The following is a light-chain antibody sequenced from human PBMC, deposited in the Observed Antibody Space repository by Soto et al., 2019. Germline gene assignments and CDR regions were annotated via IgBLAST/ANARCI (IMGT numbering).Light chain of an antibody. Sequence: QSALTQPASVSGSPGQSITISCTGTSSDVGGYNYVSWYQQHPGKAPKLMIYDVSNRPSGVSNRFSGSKSGNTASLTISGLQAEDEADYYCSSYTISSTLFGGGTKLNVL. V-gene: IGLV2-14*01. CDR2: DVS. CDR1: SSDVGGYNY. CDR3: SSYTISSTL. J-gene: IGLJ2*01.